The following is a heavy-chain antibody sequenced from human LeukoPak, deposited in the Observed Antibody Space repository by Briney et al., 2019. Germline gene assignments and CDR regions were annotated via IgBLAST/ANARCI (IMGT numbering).Heavy chain of an antibody. CDR1: GYTFTDYS. J-gene: IGHJ4*01. D-gene: IGHD1-1*01. CDR3: ARESRTTGSTSTD. CDR2: INPNSGGT. V-gene: IGHV1-2*02. Sequence: ASVKVSCKASGYTFTDYSMHWVRQAPGQGLQWMGWINPNSGGTTYAQKFQGRVTMTSDTSINTAYMELSSLRSDDTAVYYCARESRTTGSTSTDWGQGTLVTVSS.